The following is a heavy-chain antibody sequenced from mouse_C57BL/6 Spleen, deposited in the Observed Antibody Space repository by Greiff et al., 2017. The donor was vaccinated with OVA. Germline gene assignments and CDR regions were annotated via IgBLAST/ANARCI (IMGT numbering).Heavy chain of an antibody. CDR3: ARDALFWAMDY. CDR1: GFTFSDFY. Sequence: EVKLVESGGGLVQSGRSLRLSCATSGFTFSDFYMEWVRQAPGKGLEWIAASRNKANDYTTEYSASVKGRFIVSRDTSQSILYLQMNALRAEDTAIYYCARDALFWAMDYWGQGTSVTVSS. CDR2: SRNKANDYTT. J-gene: IGHJ4*01. D-gene: IGHD6-5*01. V-gene: IGHV7-1*01.